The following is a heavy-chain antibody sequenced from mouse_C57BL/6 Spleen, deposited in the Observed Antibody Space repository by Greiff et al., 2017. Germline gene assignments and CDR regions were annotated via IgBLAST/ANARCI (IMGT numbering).Heavy chain of an antibody. Sequence: VQLQESGPELVKPGASVKISCKASGYTFTDYYINWVKQRPGQGLEWIGWIYPGSGNTKYNEKFKGKATLTVDTSSSTAYMQLSSLTSEDSAVYFCARSPTQYGSSYDYAMDYWGQGTSVTVSS. CDR2: IYPGSGNT. J-gene: IGHJ4*01. V-gene: IGHV1-84*01. CDR3: ARSPTQYGSSYDYAMDY. D-gene: IGHD1-1*01. CDR1: GYTFTDYY.